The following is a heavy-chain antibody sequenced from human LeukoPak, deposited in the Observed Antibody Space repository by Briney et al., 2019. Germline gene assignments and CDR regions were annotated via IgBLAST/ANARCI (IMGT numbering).Heavy chain of an antibody. CDR1: GGSIGSYY. D-gene: IGHD1-26*01. J-gene: IGHJ4*02. V-gene: IGHV4-4*07. CDR2: SYTTGST. CDR3: ARSGGSGFQLDS. Sequence: SDTLSLTCTVSGGSIGSYYWSWIRQPAGKGLEWIGRSYTTGSTNYNPSLKSRVTMSLDTSKNQLSLNLSSVTAADTAVYYWARSGGSGFQLDSWGQGTRVTVSS.